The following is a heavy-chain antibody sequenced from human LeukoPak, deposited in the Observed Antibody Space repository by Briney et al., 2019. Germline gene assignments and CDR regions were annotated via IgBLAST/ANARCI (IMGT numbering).Heavy chain of an antibody. CDR2: TYHTGSP. J-gene: IGHJ5*02. Sequence: PSETLSLTCAVSGASIGGSTYHWGWIRQSPGRGLEWVGNTYHTGSPSYNPSLRSRVTITVDTSTNQFSLTLNSVTAADTAVYYCARARYSDYDFIILGEWFDPWGQGTLVTVSS. D-gene: IGHD4-11*01. V-gene: IGHV4-39*01. CDR1: GASIGGSTYH. CDR3: ARARYSDYDFIILGEWFDP.